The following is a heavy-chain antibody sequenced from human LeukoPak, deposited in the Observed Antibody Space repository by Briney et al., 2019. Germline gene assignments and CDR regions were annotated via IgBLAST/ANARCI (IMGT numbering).Heavy chain of an antibody. Sequence: AGGSLRLSCAASGFTVSSNYMSWVRQAPGKGLEWVSVIYSGGSTYYADPVKGRFTISRDNSKNTLYLQMNSLRAEDTAVYYCARGPGDGYNYAIFDYWGQGTLVTVSS. CDR2: IYSGGST. V-gene: IGHV3-53*01. CDR3: ARGPGDGYNYAIFDY. J-gene: IGHJ4*02. D-gene: IGHD5-24*01. CDR1: GFTVSSNY.